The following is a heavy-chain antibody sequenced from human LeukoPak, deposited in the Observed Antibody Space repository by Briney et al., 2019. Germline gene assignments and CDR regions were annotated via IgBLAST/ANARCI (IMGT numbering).Heavy chain of an antibody. V-gene: IGHV3-23*01. CDR1: GFTFSSYA. CDR3: ANNLDI. Sequence: GGSLRLSCAASGFTFSSYAMSWVRQTPGKGLEWVSAISYSGGTTYYADSVRGRFTISRDNSKNTLYLQLNSLRAEDTAVYYCANNLDIWGRGTMVTVSS. CDR2: ISYSGGTT. J-gene: IGHJ3*02.